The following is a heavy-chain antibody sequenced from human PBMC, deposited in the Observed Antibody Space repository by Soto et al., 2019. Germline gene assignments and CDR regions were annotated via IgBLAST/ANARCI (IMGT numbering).Heavy chain of an antibody. CDR3: ARGTPGDGIFYYYGMDV. D-gene: IGHD2-21*01. Sequence: QVQLVESGGGLVKPGGSLRLSCAASGFTFSDYYMSWIRQAPGKGLEWISYISSSDSYTNYADSVKGRFTISRDNAKNSLYLQMSSLRAEDTAVYYCARGTPGDGIFYYYGMDVWGQGTTVTVSS. J-gene: IGHJ6*02. CDR2: ISSSDSYT. V-gene: IGHV3-11*05. CDR1: GFTFSDYY.